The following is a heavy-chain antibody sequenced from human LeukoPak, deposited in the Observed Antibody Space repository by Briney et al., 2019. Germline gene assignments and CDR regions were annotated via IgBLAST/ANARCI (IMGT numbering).Heavy chain of an antibody. CDR1: GFTFSSYG. CDR3: AEEFQPPDGFDY. CDR2: ISYDGSNK. J-gene: IGHJ4*02. Sequence: PGGSLRLSCAASGFTFSSYGMHWVRQAPGKGLEWVAVISYDGSNKYYADSVKGRFTISRDNSKNTLYLQMNSLRAEDTAVYYCAEEFQPPDGFDYWGQGTLVTVSS. V-gene: IGHV3-30*18.